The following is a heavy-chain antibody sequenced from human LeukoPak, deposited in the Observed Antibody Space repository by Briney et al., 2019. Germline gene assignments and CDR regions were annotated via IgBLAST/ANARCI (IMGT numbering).Heavy chain of an antibody. Sequence: GGSLRLSCAASGFTFSSYAMHWVRQAPGKGLEYVSAISSNGGSTYYTNSVKGRFTISRDNSKNTLYLQMGSLRAEDMAVYYCAREGDHRAFDIWGQGTMVTVSS. CDR2: ISSNGGST. CDR1: GFTFSSYA. V-gene: IGHV3-64*01. CDR3: AREGDHRAFDI. J-gene: IGHJ3*02. D-gene: IGHD3-10*01.